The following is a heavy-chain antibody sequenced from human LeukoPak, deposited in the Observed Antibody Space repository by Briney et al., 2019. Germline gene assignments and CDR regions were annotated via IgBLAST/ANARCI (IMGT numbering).Heavy chain of an antibody. V-gene: IGHV1-2*02. J-gene: IGHJ6*03. Sequence: ASEKVSCKASGYTFTGYYMHWVRQAPGQGLEWMGWINPNSGGTNYAQKFQGRVTMTRNTSISTAYMDLSSLTSEDTAIYYCATGRSANYYYYYMDVWGKGTTVTISS. CDR2: INPNSGGT. CDR1: GYTFTGYY. D-gene: IGHD3-10*01. CDR3: ATGRSANYYYYYMDV.